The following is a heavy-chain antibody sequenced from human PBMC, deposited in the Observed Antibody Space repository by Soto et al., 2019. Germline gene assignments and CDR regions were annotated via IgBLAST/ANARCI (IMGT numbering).Heavy chain of an antibody. J-gene: IGHJ5*02. CDR1: GITFSSDA. V-gene: IGHV3-23*01. D-gene: IGHD6-6*01. CDR3: ARIAARLFNFGFDP. Sequence: GGSLRLSCAASGITFSSDAMSWVRQAPGKGLEWVSAISGSGGSTYSADSVKGRFTISRDNSENTLYLQMNSLRAEDTAVYYCARIAARLFNFGFDPWGQGTLVTVSS. CDR2: ISGSGGST.